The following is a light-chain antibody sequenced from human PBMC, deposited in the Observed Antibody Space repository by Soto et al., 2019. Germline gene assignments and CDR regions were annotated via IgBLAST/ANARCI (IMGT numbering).Light chain of an antibody. J-gene: IGLJ1*01. CDR3: TSVAPGRIYV. Sequence: QSDLTQSASVSGSPGQSITISCSGTSSHISAYDVVSWYQQHPGRAPKLIIYDVSHRFSRLSYRFSCIKSGNTASRTISGLQAEDEGDYYCTSVAPGRIYVCGSGTKVTVL. CDR1: SSHISAYDV. V-gene: IGLV2-14*03. CDR2: DVS.